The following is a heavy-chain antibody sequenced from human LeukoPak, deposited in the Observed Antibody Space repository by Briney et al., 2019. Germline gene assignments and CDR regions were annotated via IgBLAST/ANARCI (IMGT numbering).Heavy chain of an antibody. V-gene: IGHV1-8*01. CDR3: ARKLSGYSSTWYPDY. Sequence: GSVTVSCKTSGYIFTSYDINWVRQAPGQGLEWVGYINPKNGKTGYAQKFQGRVTMTTDTSTTTAFMELNSLRYDDTAVYYCARKLSGYSSTWYPDYWGQGTLVTVSS. CDR2: INPKNGKT. J-gene: IGHJ4*02. D-gene: IGHD6-13*01. CDR1: GYIFTSYD.